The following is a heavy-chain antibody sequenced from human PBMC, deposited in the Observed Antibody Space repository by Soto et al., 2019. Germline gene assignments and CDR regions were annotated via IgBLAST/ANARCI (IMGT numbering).Heavy chain of an antibody. Sequence: SETLSLTCAVYGGSFSGYYWSRIRQPPGKGLEWIGEINHSGSTNYNPSLKSRVTISVDTSKNQFSLKLSSVTAADTAVYYCARASTYSSSSGVLNWFDPWGQGTLVTAPQ. V-gene: IGHV4-34*01. J-gene: IGHJ5*02. D-gene: IGHD6-6*01. CDR3: ARASTYSSSSGVLNWFDP. CDR1: GGSFSGYY. CDR2: INHSGST.